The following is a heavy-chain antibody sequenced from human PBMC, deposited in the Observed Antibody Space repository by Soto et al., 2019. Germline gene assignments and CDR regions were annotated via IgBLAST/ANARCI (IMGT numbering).Heavy chain of an antibody. J-gene: IGHJ4*02. CDR1: GGSFSGYY. Sequence: SETLSLTCAVYGGSFSGYYWSWIRQPPGKGLEWIGEINHSGSTNYNPSLKSRVTISVDTSKNQFSLKLSSVTAADTAVYYCARGPTWLLLRGFDYWGQGTLVTVSS. CDR2: INHSGST. V-gene: IGHV4-34*01. CDR3: ARGPTWLLLRGFDY. D-gene: IGHD3-22*01.